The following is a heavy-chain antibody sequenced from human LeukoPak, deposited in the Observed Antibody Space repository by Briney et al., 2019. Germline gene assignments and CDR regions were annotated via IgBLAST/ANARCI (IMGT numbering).Heavy chain of an antibody. CDR1: GFTFSTYY. Sequence: GGSLRLSCAASGFTFSTYYMTWVRQAPGKGLAWVSAISGTSISGSGGRTYYAASVKGRFIISRDNYKNTLYLQMISLRAEDTAVYCCGKSMGGGTDYSWGQGTLVTVSS. J-gene: IGHJ4*02. CDR3: GKSMGGGTDYS. D-gene: IGHD4-11*01. CDR2: ISGSGGRT. V-gene: IGHV3-23*01.